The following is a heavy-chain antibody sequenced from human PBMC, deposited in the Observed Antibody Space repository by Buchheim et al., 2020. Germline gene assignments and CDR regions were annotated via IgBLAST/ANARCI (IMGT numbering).Heavy chain of an antibody. D-gene: IGHD1-26*01. Sequence: EVQLVQSGAEVKKPGESLKISCKGSGYSFTSYWIGWVRQMPGKGLEWMRIIYPGDSDTSYSPSFQGQVTIPADTSISTSYLQWSNLKASDTAMYYCARLRTPTGWVHYYYYYGMDVWGQGTT. CDR2: IYPGDSDT. CDR1: GYSFTSYW. J-gene: IGHJ6*02. V-gene: IGHV5-51*01. CDR3: ARLRTPTGWVHYYYYYGMDV.